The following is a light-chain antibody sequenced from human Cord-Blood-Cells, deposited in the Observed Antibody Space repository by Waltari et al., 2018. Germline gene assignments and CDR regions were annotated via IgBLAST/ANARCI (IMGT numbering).Light chain of an antibody. V-gene: IGKV3-11*01. CDR1: QRVSSY. CDR2: DAS. J-gene: IGKJ5*01. CDR3: QQRSNWPPIT. Sequence: EIVLTQSPATLSLSPGERATLSCRASQRVSSYLAWYQQKPGQDPRLLIYDASNRANGIPARLSGSGCGTEFTLTISSLEPEDFEVYYCQQRSNWPPITFGQGTRLEIK.